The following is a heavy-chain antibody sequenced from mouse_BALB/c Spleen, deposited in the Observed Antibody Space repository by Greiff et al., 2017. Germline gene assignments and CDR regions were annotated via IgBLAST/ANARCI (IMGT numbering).Heavy chain of an antibody. CDR1: GFTFSSYA. Sequence: EVHLVESGGGLVKPGGSLKLSCAASGFTFSSYAMSWVRQTPEKRLEWVASISSGGSTYYPDSVKGRFTISRDNARNILYLQMSSLRSEDTAMYYCAREGLRRDAMDYWGQGTSVTVSS. CDR3: AREGLRRDAMDY. J-gene: IGHJ4*01. V-gene: IGHV5-6-5*01. D-gene: IGHD2-4*01. CDR2: ISSGGST.